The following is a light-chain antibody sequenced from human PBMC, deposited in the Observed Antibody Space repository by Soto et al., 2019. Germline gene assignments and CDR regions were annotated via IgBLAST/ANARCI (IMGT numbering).Light chain of an antibody. CDR1: QSISSW. J-gene: IGKJ1*01. Sequence: QMTQFSSALSRFVVEILNVTFRASQSISSWLAWYQQKPGKAPKLLIYDASSLESGVPSRFSGSGSGTEFTLTISSLQPDDFATYYCQQSYSTPQTFGKGTKVDIK. V-gene: IGKV1-5*01. CDR3: QQSYSTPQT. CDR2: DAS.